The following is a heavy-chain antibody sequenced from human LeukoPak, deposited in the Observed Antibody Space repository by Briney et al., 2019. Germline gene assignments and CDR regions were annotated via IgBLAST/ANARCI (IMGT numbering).Heavy chain of an antibody. V-gene: IGHV4-59*08. CDR1: GGSISSYY. D-gene: IGHD3-22*01. CDR3: ARSSGYYYVDY. Sequence: SETLSLTCTVSGGSISSYYWSWIRQPPGKGLEWIGYIYYSGSTNYNPSLKSRVTISVDTSKNQFSPKLGSVTAADTAVYYCARSSGYYYVDYWGQGTLVTVSS. CDR2: IYYSGST. J-gene: IGHJ4*02.